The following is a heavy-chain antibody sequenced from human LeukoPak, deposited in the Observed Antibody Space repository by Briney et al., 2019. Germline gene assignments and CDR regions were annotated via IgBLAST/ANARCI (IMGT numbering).Heavy chain of an antibody. D-gene: IGHD5-18*01. CDR3: ASGRGYGYGYVPFDY. Sequence: PGGSLRLSCAASGFTFSSYWMSWVRRAPGKGLEWVANIKQDGSEKYYVDSVKGRFTISRDNAKNSLYLQMNSLRAEDTAVYYCASGRGYGYGYVPFDYWGQGTLVTVSS. V-gene: IGHV3-7*01. CDR1: GFTFSSYW. CDR2: IKQDGSEK. J-gene: IGHJ4*02.